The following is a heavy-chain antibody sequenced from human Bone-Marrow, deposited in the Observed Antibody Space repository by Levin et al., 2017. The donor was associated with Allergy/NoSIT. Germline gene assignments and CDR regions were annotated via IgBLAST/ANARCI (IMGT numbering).Heavy chain of an antibody. D-gene: IGHD6-19*01. V-gene: IGHV3-21*01. CDR1: EFFGNSP. J-gene: IGHJ4*02. Sequence: GGSLRLSCSASEFFGNSPMNWVRQAPGKGLAWVASITATGNYKYYADSVKGRFTISRDYAENSLYLRMNSLRVEDTAVYFCASERELTGGPGMVVAGTKTLDSWGQGTLVTVSS. CDR2: ITATGNYK. CDR3: ASERELTGGPGMVVAGTKTLDS.